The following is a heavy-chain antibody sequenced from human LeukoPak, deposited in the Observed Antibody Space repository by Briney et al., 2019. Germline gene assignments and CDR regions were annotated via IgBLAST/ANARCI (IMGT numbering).Heavy chain of an antibody. D-gene: IGHD2-2*02. CDR3: ARAYRNVDY. J-gene: IGHJ4*02. CDR1: GYSISSGYY. CDR2: IYHSGST. V-gene: IGHV4-38-2*02. Sequence: SETLSLTCTVSGYSISSGYYWGWIRQPPGKGLEWIGSIYHSGSTYYNPSLKSRVTISVDTTKNQFSLKLSSVTAADTAVYYCARAYRNVDYWGQGTLVTVSS.